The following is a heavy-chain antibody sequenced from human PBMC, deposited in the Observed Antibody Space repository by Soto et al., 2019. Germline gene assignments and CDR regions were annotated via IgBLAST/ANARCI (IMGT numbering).Heavy chain of an antibody. V-gene: IGHV4-31*03. CDR3: AGGSVVAATLFDY. D-gene: IGHD2-15*01. CDR1: GGSISSGGYY. J-gene: IGHJ4*02. Sequence: QVQLQESGPGLVKPSQTLSLTCTVSGGSISSGGYYWSWIRQHPGKGLEWIGYIYYSGSTYYNPSLKSRVTLSVDTSKNQFSPKLGSVTAAGTAVYYCAGGSVVAATLFDYWGQGTLVTVSS. CDR2: IYYSGST.